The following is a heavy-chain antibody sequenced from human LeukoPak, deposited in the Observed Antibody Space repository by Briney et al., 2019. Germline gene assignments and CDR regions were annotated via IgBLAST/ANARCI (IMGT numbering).Heavy chain of an antibody. J-gene: IGHJ4*02. CDR2: IYYSGST. Sequence: ASETLSLTCTVSGGSISSSGYYWGWIRQPPGRGLEWIGYIYYSGSTYYNPSLKSRVTISVDTSKNQFSLRLSSVTAADTAVYYCARVGLRPIDFDYWGQGTLVTVSS. V-gene: IGHV4-39*01. D-gene: IGHD5/OR15-5a*01. CDR3: ARVGLRPIDFDY. CDR1: GGSISSSGYY.